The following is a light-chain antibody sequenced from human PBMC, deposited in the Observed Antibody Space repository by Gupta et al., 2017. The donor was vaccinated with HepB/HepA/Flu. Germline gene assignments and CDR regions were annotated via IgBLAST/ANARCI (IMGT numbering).Light chain of an antibody. V-gene: IGLV1-40*01. J-gene: IGLJ1*01. Sequence: QSVLTQPPSVSGAPGQRVTISCTGSSSNIGAGYDVHWYQQLPGTAPILLIYGNSNRPSGVPDRFSGSKSGTSASLAITGLQAEDEADYYCQSYDSSLSAYVFGTGTKVTVL. CDR1: SSNIGAGYD. CDR2: GNS. CDR3: QSYDSSLSAYV.